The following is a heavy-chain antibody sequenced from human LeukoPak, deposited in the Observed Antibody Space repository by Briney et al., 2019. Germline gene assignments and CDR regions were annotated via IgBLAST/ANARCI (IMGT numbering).Heavy chain of an antibody. CDR2: VNWNGDST. Sequence: GGSLRLSCAASGFTFSNAWMSWVRQVPGKGLEWVSTVNWNGDSTGYADSVKGRFTISRDNSENKLYLQINSLRVEDTAVYYCVKDTPTTGYHLDSWGQGTLVTVSS. J-gene: IGHJ4*02. V-gene: IGHV3-20*04. D-gene: IGHD1-1*01. CDR3: VKDTPTTGYHLDS. CDR1: GFTFSNAW.